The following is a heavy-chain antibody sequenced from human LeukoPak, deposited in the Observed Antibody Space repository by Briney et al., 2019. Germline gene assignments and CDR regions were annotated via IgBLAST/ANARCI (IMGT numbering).Heavy chain of an antibody. J-gene: IGHJ3*02. Sequence: GESLKISCKGSGYSFSVYWTGWVRQVPGKGLEWMGIIYPGDSQTAYSPSLQGQVTISADKSINTAYLQWRSLEASDTAVYYCGRIRGYDFWSRGAFDIWGQGTMVTVSS. V-gene: IGHV5-51*01. D-gene: IGHD3-3*01. CDR1: GYSFSVYW. CDR3: GRIRGYDFWSRGAFDI. CDR2: IYPGDSQT.